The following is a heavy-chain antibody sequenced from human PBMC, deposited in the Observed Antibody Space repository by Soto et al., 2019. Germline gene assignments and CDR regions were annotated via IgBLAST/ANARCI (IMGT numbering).Heavy chain of an antibody. V-gene: IGHV1-69*13. CDR1: GGTFSSYA. CDR2: IIPIFGTA. Sequence: SVKVSCKASGGTFSSYAISWVRQAPGQGLEWMGGIIPIFGTANYAQKFQGRVTITADESTSTAYMELSSLRSEDTAVYYCARVICSGSYPWDATDIWGQGTMVTVSS. CDR3: ARVICSGSYPWDATDI. J-gene: IGHJ3*02. D-gene: IGHD3-10*01.